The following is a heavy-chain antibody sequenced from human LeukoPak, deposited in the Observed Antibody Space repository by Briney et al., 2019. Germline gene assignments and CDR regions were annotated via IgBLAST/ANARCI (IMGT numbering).Heavy chain of an antibody. CDR3: VREVDILTVTYAFDI. V-gene: IGHV1-8*01. CDR2: MNPNSGNT. CDR1: GYTFTSYD. Sequence: GASVKVSCKASGYTFTSYDINWVRQATGQGLEWMGWMNPNSGNTGYAQKFQGRVTMTRNTSISTAYMELSSLRSEDTAVYYCVREVDILTVTYAFDIWGQGTMVTVSS. J-gene: IGHJ3*02. D-gene: IGHD3-9*01.